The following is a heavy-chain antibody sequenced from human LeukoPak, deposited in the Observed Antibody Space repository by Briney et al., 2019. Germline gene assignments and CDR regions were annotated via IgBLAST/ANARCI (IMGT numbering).Heavy chain of an antibody. CDR1: GASINGHY. CDR3: ARDQISINALDI. Sequence: SETLSLTCTVSGASINGHYWSWVRQSPEKGLEWIGYISHTGSTNYNPFLKSRVTMSVDMSKKQFSLKLSSATAADTAIYYCARDQISINALDIWGQGTLVTVSS. CDR2: ISHTGST. J-gene: IGHJ3*02. D-gene: IGHD3-10*01. V-gene: IGHV4-59*11.